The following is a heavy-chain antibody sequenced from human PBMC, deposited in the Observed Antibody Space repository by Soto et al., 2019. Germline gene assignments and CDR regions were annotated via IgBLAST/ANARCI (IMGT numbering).Heavy chain of an antibody. D-gene: IGHD5-18*01. CDR1: GGSISSGGYS. CDR2: IYHSGST. J-gene: IGHJ4*02. V-gene: IGHV4-30-2*01. Sequence: SETLSLTCAVSGGSISSGGYSWSWIRQPPGKGLEWIGYIYHSGSTYYNPSLKSRVTISVDRSKNQFSLKLSSVTAADTAVYYCARAPGYSYGFLDYWGQGTLVTVSS. CDR3: ARAPGYSYGFLDY.